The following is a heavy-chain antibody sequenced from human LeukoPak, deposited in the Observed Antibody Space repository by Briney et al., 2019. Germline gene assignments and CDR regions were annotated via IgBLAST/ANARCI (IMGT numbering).Heavy chain of an antibody. CDR1: GYTFTSYG. CDR2: ISAYNGNT. J-gene: IGHJ4*02. V-gene: IGHV1-18*01. D-gene: IGHD1-26*01. Sequence: GASVKVSCKASGYTFTSYGISWVRQAPGQGLEWMGWISAYNGNTNYAQKLQGRVTMTTDTSTSTAYMELRSLRSDDTVVYYCATGGGIVGVFHYLDYWGQGTLVTVSS. CDR3: ATGGGIVGVFHYLDY.